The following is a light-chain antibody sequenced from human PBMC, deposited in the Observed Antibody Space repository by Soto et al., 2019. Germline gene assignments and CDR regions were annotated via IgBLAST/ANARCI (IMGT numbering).Light chain of an antibody. V-gene: IGKV3-20*01. CDR1: ESASSSY. CDR3: QQYGSSYT. Sequence: ENVLTQSPGTLSLSPGERVTLSCRSSESASSSYLAWYQQKSGQAPRLLVYGASIRAIGIPDRFSGSGSGTDFTLTIIGLEPEDFAVYYCQQYGSSYTFGQGTKLEIK. J-gene: IGKJ2*01. CDR2: GAS.